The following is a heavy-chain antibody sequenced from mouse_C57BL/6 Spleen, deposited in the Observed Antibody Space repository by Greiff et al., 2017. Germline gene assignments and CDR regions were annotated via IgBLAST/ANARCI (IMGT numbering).Heavy chain of an antibody. D-gene: IGHD1-2*01. CDR3: ARWGLPLTTAPH. V-gene: IGHV1-69*01. CDR1: GYTFTSYW. Sequence: QVQLQQPGAELVMPGASVKLSCKASGYTFTSYWMHWVKQRPGQGLEWIGEIDPSDSYTNYNQKFKGKSTLTVDKSSSTAYMQLSSLTSEDSAVYYCARWGLPLTTAPHWGQGTTLTVSS. CDR2: IDPSDSYT. J-gene: IGHJ2*01.